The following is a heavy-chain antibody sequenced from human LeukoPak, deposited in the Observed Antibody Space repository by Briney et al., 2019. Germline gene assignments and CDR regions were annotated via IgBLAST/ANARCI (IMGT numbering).Heavy chain of an antibody. CDR1: GFTFSSYA. J-gene: IGHJ4*02. V-gene: IGHV3-30-3*01. D-gene: IGHD3-22*01. CDR3: ARDRDSSGYYLDY. CDR2: ISCDGSNK. Sequence: GGSLRLSCAASGFTFSSYAMHWVRQAPGKGLEWVAVISCDGSNKYYADSVKGRFTISRDNSKNTLYLQMNSLRAEDTAVYYCARDRDSSGYYLDYWGQGTLVTVSS.